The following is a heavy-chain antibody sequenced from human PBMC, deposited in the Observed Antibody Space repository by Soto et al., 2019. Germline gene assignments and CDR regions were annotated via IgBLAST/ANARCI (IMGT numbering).Heavy chain of an antibody. CDR1: GYTFTSYG. V-gene: IGHV1-18*01. CDR3: ARDRTRGYSYGNDFDY. J-gene: IGHJ4*02. Sequence: ASVKVSCKASGYTFTSYGISWVRQAPGQGLEWMGWISAYNGNTNYAQKLQGRVTMTTDTSTSTAYMELRSLRSDDTAVYYCARDRTRGYSYGNDFDYWGQGTLVTVSS. D-gene: IGHD5-18*01. CDR2: ISAYNGNT.